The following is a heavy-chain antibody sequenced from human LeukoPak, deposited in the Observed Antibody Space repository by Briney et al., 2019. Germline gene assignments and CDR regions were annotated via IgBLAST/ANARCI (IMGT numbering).Heavy chain of an antibody. Sequence: PGRSLRLSCAASGFTFNSYPMHWVRQAPGKGLEWVAVISNVGSNEYYADSVKGRFTISRDNAKNSLYLQMNSLRAEDTAVYYCARAGYYYGSGKVVMNYWGQGTLVTVSS. CDR3: ARAGYYYGSGKVVMNY. CDR2: ISNVGSNE. D-gene: IGHD3-10*01. J-gene: IGHJ4*02. V-gene: IGHV3-30*04. CDR1: GFTFNSYP.